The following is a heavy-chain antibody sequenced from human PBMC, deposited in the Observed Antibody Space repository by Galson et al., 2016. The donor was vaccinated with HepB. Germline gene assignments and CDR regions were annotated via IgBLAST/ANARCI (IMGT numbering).Heavy chain of an antibody. V-gene: IGHV3-21*01. D-gene: IGHD6-13*01. CDR3: ARVKGAAAGTTYYDYGMDV. CDR2: ISSSSSDI. Sequence: SLRLSCAASGFTFSTCVMSWVRQAPGKGLEWVSAISSSSSDIYYADSVKGRFTISRDNAKNSLFLHMNSLRAEDTAVYYCARVKGAAAGTTYYDYGMDVWGQGTTVTVSS. J-gene: IGHJ6*02. CDR1: GFTFSTCV.